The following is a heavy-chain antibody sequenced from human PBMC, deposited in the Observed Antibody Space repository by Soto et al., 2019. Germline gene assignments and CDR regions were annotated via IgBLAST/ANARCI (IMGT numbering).Heavy chain of an antibody. CDR3: ARAEDYDHWGGPPKYFDN. CDR2: INQDGSEK. CDR1: GFTFRSYW. D-gene: IGHD3-3*01. V-gene: IGHV3-7*03. J-gene: IGHJ4*02. Sequence: GGSLRLSCATSGFTFRSYWMSWVRQAPGKGLEWVANINQDGSEKQYVDYVKGRFTVSRDSAKMSIDLQLNSLRPEDTAVYYCARAEDYDHWGGPPKYFDNWGQGT.